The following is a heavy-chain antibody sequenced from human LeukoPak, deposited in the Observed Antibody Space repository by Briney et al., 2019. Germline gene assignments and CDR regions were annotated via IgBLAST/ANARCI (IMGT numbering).Heavy chain of an antibody. V-gene: IGHV4-34*01. J-gene: IGHJ5*02. D-gene: IGHD3-10*01. Sequence: SETLSLTCAVYGGSFSGYYWSWIRQPPGKGLEWIGEINHSGSTNYNPSLKSRVTISVDTSKNQFSLKLSSVTAADTAVYYCARGSTQYSGSGSYSDWFDPWGQGTLVTVSS. CDR3: ARGSTQYSGSGSYSDWFDP. CDR2: INHSGST. CDR1: GGSFSGYY.